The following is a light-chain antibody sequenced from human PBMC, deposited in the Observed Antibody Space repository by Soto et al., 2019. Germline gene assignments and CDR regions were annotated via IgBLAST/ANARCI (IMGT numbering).Light chain of an antibody. V-gene: IGLV1-44*01. CDR3: ASWDDSLDIYV. Sequence: QSVLTQPPSTSGTPGQRLDISCSGSNSNIGDNTVNWYQQLPGTAPRLLIYSSNQRPSGVPDRFSGSKSGTSASLAISGLQSDDEADYYCASWDDSLDIYVFGAGTKVTVL. J-gene: IGLJ1*01. CDR1: NSNIGDNT. CDR2: SSN.